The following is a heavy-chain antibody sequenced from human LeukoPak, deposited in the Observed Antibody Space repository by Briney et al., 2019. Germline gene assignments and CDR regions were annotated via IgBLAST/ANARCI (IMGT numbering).Heavy chain of an antibody. CDR2: INSDGSST. D-gene: IGHD3-10*01. CDR3: AREGFRGYYFDY. CDR1: GFTFSSYW. Sequence: GGSLRLSCTASGFTFSSYWMSWVRQAPGKGLVWVSRINSDGSSTSYADSVKGRFTISRDNAKNTLYLQMNSLRAEDTAVYYCAREGFRGYYFDYWGQGTLVTVSS. J-gene: IGHJ4*02. V-gene: IGHV3-74*01.